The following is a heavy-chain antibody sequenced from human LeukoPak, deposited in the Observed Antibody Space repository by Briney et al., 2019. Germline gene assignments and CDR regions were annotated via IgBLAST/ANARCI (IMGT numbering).Heavy chain of an antibody. CDR3: ARGSADSSGRPYYYYMDV. J-gene: IGHJ6*03. CDR1: GGSISSGGYY. V-gene: IGHV4-31*03. CDR2: IYYSGST. D-gene: IGHD3-22*01. Sequence: SETLSLTCTVSGGSISSGGYYWSWIRQHPGKGLEWIGYIYYSGSTYYNPSLKSRVTISVDTSKNQFSLKLSSVTAADTAVYYCARGSADSSGRPYYYYMDVWGKGTTVTVSS.